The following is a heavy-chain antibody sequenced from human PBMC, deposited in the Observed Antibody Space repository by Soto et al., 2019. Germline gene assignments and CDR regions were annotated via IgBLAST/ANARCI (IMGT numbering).Heavy chain of an antibody. J-gene: IGHJ5*02. CDR1: GYSFTDYY. CDR3: ASDSPHHWSSVENWFDP. Sequence: ASVKVSCKASGYSFTDYYIHWVRQAPGQGLEWMGGITPNSGGTKYAQKFQGRVTMTRDTSISTAYMELTRLTSDDTAVYYCASDSPHHWSSVENWFDPWGQGTLVTVSS. D-gene: IGHD1-1*01. V-gene: IGHV1-2*02. CDR2: ITPNSGGT.